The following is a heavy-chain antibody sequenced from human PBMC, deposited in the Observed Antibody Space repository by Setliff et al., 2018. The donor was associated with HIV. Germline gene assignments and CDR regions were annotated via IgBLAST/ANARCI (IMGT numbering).Heavy chain of an antibody. Sequence: SETLSLTCAVSGYSISSGYYWGWVRQPPEKGLEWIGSFYHSGPTYYNPSLKSRVTISVDTSNSQFSLRLSSVTAADTAVYYCASAPITIFGVIIIPVYFDYWGQGTLVTVSS. J-gene: IGHJ4*02. CDR2: FYHSGPT. V-gene: IGHV4-38-2*01. D-gene: IGHD3-3*01. CDR1: GYSISSGYY. CDR3: ASAPITIFGVIIIPVYFDY.